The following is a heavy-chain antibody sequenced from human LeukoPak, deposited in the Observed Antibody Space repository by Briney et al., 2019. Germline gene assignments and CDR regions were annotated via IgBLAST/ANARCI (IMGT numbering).Heavy chain of an antibody. D-gene: IGHD3-10*01. CDR1: GFNFRSYG. CDR3: ARDTRFGELSKKIYYYYGMDV. V-gene: IGHV3-33*01. J-gene: IGHJ6*02. CDR2: IWYDGSNK. Sequence: GGSPRLSCGACGFNFRSYGMHGVGQAPGKGLEWVAVIWYDGSNKYYADSVKGRFTISRDNSKNTLYLQMKSLRAEDTALYYCARDTRFGELSKKIYYYYGMDVWSQATTVTVSS.